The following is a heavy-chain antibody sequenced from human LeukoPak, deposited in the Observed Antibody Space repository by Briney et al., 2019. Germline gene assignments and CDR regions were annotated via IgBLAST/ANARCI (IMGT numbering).Heavy chain of an antibody. CDR2: ISPNSGGT. CDR1: GYTFTGYY. D-gene: IGHD6-13*01. Sequence: GASVKVSCKASGYTFTGYYMHWVRQAPGQGLEWMGWISPNSGGTNYAQKFQGRVTMTRDTSISTAYMELSRLRSDDTAVYYCATTELGAAAGTGTFDYWGQGTLVTVSS. V-gene: IGHV1-2*02. J-gene: IGHJ4*02. CDR3: ATTELGAAAGTGTFDY.